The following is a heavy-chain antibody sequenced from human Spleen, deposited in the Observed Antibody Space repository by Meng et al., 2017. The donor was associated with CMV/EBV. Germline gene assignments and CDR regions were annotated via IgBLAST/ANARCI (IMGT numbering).Heavy chain of an antibody. CDR2: ISGYRDNT. CDR3: ARDSSHSYHDSGGYYYYSYGMDV. J-gene: IGHJ6*02. CDR1: GYRFISFG. V-gene: IGHV1-18*01. Sequence: ASVKVSCKGSGYRFISFGISWVRQAPGQGLEWMGWISGYRDNTNYAQNLQGRVTMTTDTSTNTAYLELRSLRSDDTAVYYCARDSSHSYHDSGGYYYYSYGMDVWGQGTTVTVSS. D-gene: IGHD3-22*01.